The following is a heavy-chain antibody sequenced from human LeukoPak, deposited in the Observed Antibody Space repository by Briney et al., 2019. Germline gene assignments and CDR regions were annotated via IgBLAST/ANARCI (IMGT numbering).Heavy chain of an antibody. V-gene: IGHV4-59*01. D-gene: IGHD5-12*01. J-gene: IGHJ4*02. CDR3: ARRRSGGYVSNVDFDY. Sequence: SETLSLTCTVSGGSISSYYWSWIRQPPGKGLEWIGYIYYSGSTNYNPSLRSRVTISVDTSKNQFSLKLSSVTAADTAVYYCARRRSGGYVSNVDFDYWGQGTLVTVSS. CDR1: GGSISSYY. CDR2: IYYSGST.